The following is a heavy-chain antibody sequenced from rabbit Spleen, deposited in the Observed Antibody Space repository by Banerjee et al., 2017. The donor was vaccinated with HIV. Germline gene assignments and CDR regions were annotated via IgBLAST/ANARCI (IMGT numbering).Heavy chain of an antibody. Sequence: QSLEESGGDLVKPGASLTLTCTASGFSFSGNYYMCWIRQAPGKGLELIACIYAGTTSIIVYATWAKGRFTISKTSSTTVTLQMTGLTAADTATYFCARDLASVVGWNFALWGPGTLVTVS. CDR3: ARDLASVVGWNFAL. CDR2: IYAGTTSII. J-gene: IGHJ4*01. D-gene: IGHD3-1*01. V-gene: IGHV1S40*01. CDR1: GFSFSGNYY.